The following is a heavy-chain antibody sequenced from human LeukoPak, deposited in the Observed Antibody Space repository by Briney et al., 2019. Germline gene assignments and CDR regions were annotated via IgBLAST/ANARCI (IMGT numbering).Heavy chain of an antibody. D-gene: IGHD3-16*01. CDR3: ARGGGPGLYYYGMDV. J-gene: IGHJ6*02. CDR2: IGTAGDT. Sequence: GGSLRLSCAASGFTFSSYDMHWVRQATGKGLEWVSAIGTAGDTYYPGSVKGRFTISRENAKNSLYLQMNSLRAGDTAVYYCARGGGPGLYYYGMDVWGQGTTVTVSS. CDR1: GFTFSSYD. V-gene: IGHV3-13*01.